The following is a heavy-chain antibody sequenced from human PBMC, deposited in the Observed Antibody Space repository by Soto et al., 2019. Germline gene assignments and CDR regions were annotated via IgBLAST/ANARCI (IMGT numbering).Heavy chain of an antibody. CDR1: GYTFTGYY. J-gene: IGHJ3*02. V-gene: IGHV1-2*02. CDR2: INPNSGGT. D-gene: IGHD5-12*01. CDR3: ARDLMIVATTSGRSDAFDI. Sequence: QVQLVQSGAEVKKPGASVKVSCKASGYTFTGYYMHWVRQAPGQGLEWLGWINPNSGGTNYAQKLQGRVNITSDTSIDTAYMELSRLRSDDTAVYSCARDLMIVATTSGRSDAFDIWGPGTMVSVSA.